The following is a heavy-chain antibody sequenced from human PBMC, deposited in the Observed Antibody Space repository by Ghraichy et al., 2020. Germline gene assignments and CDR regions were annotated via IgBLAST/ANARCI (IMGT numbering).Heavy chain of an antibody. J-gene: IGHJ4*02. V-gene: IGHV3-43*01. CDR3: ARDSGGVKSLTVTSGWDY. CDR2: SSWDGIGT. D-gene: IGHD4-17*01. Sequence: GGSLRLSCAAAGFTYDDFSMIWVRQAPGKGLEWVSLSSWDGIGTYYADSVKGRFTVTRDNSRGSLYLQMNSLRTEDTALYYCARDSGGVKSLTVTSGWDYWGQGTLVTVSS. CDR1: GFTYDDFS.